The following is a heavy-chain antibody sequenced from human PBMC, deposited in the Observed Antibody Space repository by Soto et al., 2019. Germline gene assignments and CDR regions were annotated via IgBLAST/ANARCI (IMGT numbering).Heavy chain of an antibody. J-gene: IGHJ4*02. CDR2: ISSSSSYI. CDR1: GFIFSSYS. V-gene: IGHV3-21*01. D-gene: IGHD3-22*01. Sequence: EGSPRLSCADSGFIFSSYSMNWVRQAPGKGLEWVSSISSSSSYIYYADSVKGRFTISRDNAKNSVYLQMNSLRAEDTAVYYCASGYYDRIGYYFAYWGQGISVTVSS. CDR3: ASGYYDRIGYYFAY.